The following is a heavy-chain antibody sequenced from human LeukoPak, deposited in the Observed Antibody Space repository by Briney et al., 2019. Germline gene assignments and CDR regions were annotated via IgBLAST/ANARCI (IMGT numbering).Heavy chain of an antibody. CDR1: RFTLTSYA. CDR3: ARARQLWLPSLDY. D-gene: IGHD5-18*01. Sequence: GGSLRLSCAASRFTLTSYAMHWVRQAPGTWRDWVAVISYDGSNKYYADSVKGRFTISRDNSKNTLYLQMNSLRAEDTAVYYCARARQLWLPSLDYWGQGTLVTVSS. V-gene: IGHV3-30-3*01. CDR2: ISYDGSNK. J-gene: IGHJ4*02.